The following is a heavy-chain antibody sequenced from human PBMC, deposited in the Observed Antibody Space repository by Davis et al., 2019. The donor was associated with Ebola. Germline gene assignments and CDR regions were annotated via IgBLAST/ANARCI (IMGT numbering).Heavy chain of an antibody. CDR1: GFTFDDYG. V-gene: IGHV3-20*04. CDR3: ARDFLLFHEAYFDY. Sequence: PGGSLRLSCAASGFTFDDYGMSWVRQAPGKGLEWVSGINWNGGSTGYADSVKGRFTISRDNAKNSLYLQMNSLRAEDTAVYYCARDFLLFHEAYFDYWGQGTLVTVSS. J-gene: IGHJ4*02. CDR2: INWNGGST. D-gene: IGHD2/OR15-2a*01.